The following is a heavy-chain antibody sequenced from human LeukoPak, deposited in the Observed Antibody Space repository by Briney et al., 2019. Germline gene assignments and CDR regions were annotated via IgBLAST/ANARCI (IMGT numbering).Heavy chain of an antibody. V-gene: IGHV4-59*01. CDR3: ASYSSGWYEGYFDY. CDR2: IYYSGST. J-gene: IGHJ4*02. CDR1: GGSISSYY. D-gene: IGHD6-19*01. Sequence: SETLSLTCTVSGGSISSYYWSWIRQPPGKGLEWIGYIYYSGSTNYNPSLKSRVTISVDTSKNQFSLKLSSVTAADTAAYYCASYSSGWYEGYFDYWGQGTLVTVSS.